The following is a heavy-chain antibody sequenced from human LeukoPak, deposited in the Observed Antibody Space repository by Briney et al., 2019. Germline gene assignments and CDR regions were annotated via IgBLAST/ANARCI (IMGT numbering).Heavy chain of an antibody. J-gene: IGHJ3*02. D-gene: IGHD6-19*01. CDR1: GFTVSSNY. Sequence: GGSLRLSCAASGFTVSSNYMSWVRQAPGKGLEWVSVIFSGGSTYYADSVKGRFTISRDNSKNTLYLQMNSLRAEDTAVYYCAKSNSSGWAGAFDIWGQGTMVTVSS. CDR3: AKSNSSGWAGAFDI. V-gene: IGHV3-53*01. CDR2: IFSGGST.